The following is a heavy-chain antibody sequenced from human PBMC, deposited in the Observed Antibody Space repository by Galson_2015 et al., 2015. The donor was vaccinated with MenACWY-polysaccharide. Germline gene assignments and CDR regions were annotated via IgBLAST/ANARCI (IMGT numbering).Heavy chain of an antibody. V-gene: IGHV6-1*01. CDR3: ARGGNCGGDCYSGWFDP. D-gene: IGHD2-21*01. J-gene: IGHJ5*02. Sequence: CAISGDSVSSNSAAWNWIRQSPSRGLEWLGRTYYRSKWYNDYAVSVKSRITINPDTSKNQFSLQLNSVTPEDTAVYYCARGGNCGGDCYSGWFDPWGQGTLVTVSS. CDR2: TYYRSKWYN. CDR1: GDSVSSNSAA.